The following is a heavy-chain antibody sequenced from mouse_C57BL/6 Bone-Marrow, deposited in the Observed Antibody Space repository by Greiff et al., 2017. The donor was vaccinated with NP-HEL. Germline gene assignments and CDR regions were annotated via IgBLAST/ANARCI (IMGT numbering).Heavy chain of an antibody. V-gene: IGHV5-9*01. CDR3: ARQVYY. Sequence: EVNVVESGGGLVKPGGSLKLSCAASGFTFSSYTMSWVRQTPEKRLEWVATISGGGGNTYYPDSVKGRFTITRDNATNTLYLQMSSLRSEDTALYYCARQVYYWGQGTTLTVSS. CDR2: ISGGGGNT. CDR1: GFTFSSYT. J-gene: IGHJ2*01.